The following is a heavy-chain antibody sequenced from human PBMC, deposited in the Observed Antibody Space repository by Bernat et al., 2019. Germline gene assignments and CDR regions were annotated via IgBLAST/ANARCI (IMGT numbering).Heavy chain of an antibody. CDR1: GFTFSSDS. Sequence: EVQLVGSGGGLVEPGCSLRLSCAASGFTFSSDSMNWVRQAPGKGLDWVSAISGDSSYIFYAYSRKGLFTSSRDYAKNSLYLQMNSLRAEDTAVYYCASNPDNIGWFDYWGQGTLVTVAS. CDR3: ASNPDNIGWFDY. CDR2: ISGDSSYI. J-gene: IGHJ5*01. D-gene: IGHD1-14*01. V-gene: IGHV3-21*01.